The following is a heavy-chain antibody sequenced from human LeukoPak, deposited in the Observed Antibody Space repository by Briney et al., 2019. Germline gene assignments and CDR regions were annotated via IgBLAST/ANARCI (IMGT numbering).Heavy chain of an antibody. CDR3: ARDHKKGVISGYYIDP. V-gene: IGHV1-2*02. Sequence: ASVKVSCEASGYTFTGHYLHWVRQVPGQGLEWMGWINPRNAGTNYAQKFQGRVTMTRDTSISTAYMEVSRLTSDDTAVYYCARDHKKGVISGYYIDPWGQGTLVTVSS. J-gene: IGHJ5*02. CDR1: GYTFTGHY. D-gene: IGHD3-22*01. CDR2: INPRNAGT.